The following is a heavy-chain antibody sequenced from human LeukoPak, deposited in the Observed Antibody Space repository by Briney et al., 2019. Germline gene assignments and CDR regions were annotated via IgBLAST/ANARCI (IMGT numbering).Heavy chain of an antibody. V-gene: IGHV3-21*01. CDR1: GFTFSSYS. J-gene: IGHJ6*03. Sequence: GGSLRLSCAASGFTFSSYSMNWVRQAPGKGLEWVSSISSSSSYIYYADSVKGRFTISRDNSKNTLYLQMNSLRAEDTAVYYCARESSYYMDVWGKGTTVTVSS. CDR3: ARESSYYMDV. CDR2: ISSSSSYI.